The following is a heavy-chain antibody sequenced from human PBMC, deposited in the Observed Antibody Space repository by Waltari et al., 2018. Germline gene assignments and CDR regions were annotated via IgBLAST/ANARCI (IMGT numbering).Heavy chain of an antibody. CDR1: GGSISSTNW. CDR2: ISHAGRT. D-gene: IGHD1-20*01. V-gene: IGHV4-4*02. Sequence: QVQLQESGPGLVKPSGTLSLTCAVSGGSISSTNWWTWVRQPPGKGLEWIGEISHAGRTDYTLSLKSRVTISVDNSLNQFSLNLNSVTAADTAVYYCARARYFGSLFAWFDPWGQGTLVNVSS. CDR3: ARARYFGSLFAWFDP. J-gene: IGHJ5*02.